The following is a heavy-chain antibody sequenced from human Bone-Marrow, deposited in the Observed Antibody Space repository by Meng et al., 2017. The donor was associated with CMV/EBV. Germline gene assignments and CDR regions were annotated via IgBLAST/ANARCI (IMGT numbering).Heavy chain of an antibody. J-gene: IGHJ4*02. Sequence: GESLKISCAASGVDFSAHGMHWVRQAPGKGLEWVSYIHHDATYIDYEDSVKGRFTISRDNSKNTLFLQMNSLRADDTAIYYCARGAKWAIVVVPAAGSYFDYWGQGTLVTVSS. CDR3: ARGAKWAIVVVPAAGSYFDY. CDR2: IHHDATYI. CDR1: GVDFSAHG. V-gene: IGHV3-30*02. D-gene: IGHD2-2*01.